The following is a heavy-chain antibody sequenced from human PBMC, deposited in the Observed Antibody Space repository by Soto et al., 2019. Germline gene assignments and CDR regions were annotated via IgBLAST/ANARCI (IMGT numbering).Heavy chain of an antibody. J-gene: IGHJ5*02. D-gene: IGHD6-13*01. CDR3: AKNGRAAAMYNWCDP. Sequence: EVQLLESGGGLVQPGGSLRLSCTGSGFTFSSYAMNWVRQAPGKGLECVSTISGSGGTTYYADSVKGRFTISRDNSKNTLYLQMSSLGAEDTAVYYCAKNGRAAAMYNWCDPWGQGTLVTVSS. CDR2: ISGSGGTT. CDR1: GFTFSSYA. V-gene: IGHV3-23*01.